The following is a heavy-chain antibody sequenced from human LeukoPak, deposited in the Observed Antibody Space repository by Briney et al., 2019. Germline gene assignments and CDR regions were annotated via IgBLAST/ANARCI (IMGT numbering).Heavy chain of an antibody. CDR2: IYTSGST. CDR3: AREDCGGGSCYSYYFSYMDV. J-gene: IGHJ6*03. CDR1: GGSISTYY. V-gene: IGHV4-4*07. Sequence: SETLSLTCSVSGGSISTYYWNWIRQPAGEGLEWIGRIYTSGSTNYNPSLKSRVTMSVDTSKNQFSLKPNSVTAADTAVYYCAREDCGGGSCYSYYFSYMDVWGKGTTVTVSS. D-gene: IGHD2-15*01.